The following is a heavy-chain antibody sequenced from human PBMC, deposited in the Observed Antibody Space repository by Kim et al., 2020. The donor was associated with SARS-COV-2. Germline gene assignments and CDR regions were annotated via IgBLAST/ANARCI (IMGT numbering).Heavy chain of an antibody. CDR3: ARERDPWSGYSVVDL. CDR2: ISYDGSST. V-gene: IGHV3-30*03. D-gene: IGHD3-3*01. J-gene: IGHJ4*02. Sequence: GGSLRLSCAASGFSFSIYGMHWVRQAPGKGLEWLAIISYDGSSTYYADSVMGRFAIYRDSSENTLYLQLNSLESDDTAVYYCARERDPWSGYSVVDLWGQGTLVTVSS. CDR1: GFSFSIYG.